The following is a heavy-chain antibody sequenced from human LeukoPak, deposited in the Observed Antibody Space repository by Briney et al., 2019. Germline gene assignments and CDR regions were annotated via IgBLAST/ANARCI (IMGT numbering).Heavy chain of an antibody. CDR3: ARAITMVQGGLGY. Sequence: ASVKVSCKASGRTFSSYAISWVRQAPGQGLEWMAGIIPIFGTANYAQKFQGRVTITADESTSTAYMELSSLRSEDTAVYYCARAITMVQGGLGYWGQGTLVTVSS. J-gene: IGHJ4*02. D-gene: IGHD3-10*01. CDR2: IIPIFGTA. CDR1: GRTFSSYA. V-gene: IGHV1-69*01.